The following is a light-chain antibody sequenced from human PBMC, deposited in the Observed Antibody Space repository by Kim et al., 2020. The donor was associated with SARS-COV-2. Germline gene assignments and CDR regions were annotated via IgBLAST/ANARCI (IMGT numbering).Light chain of an antibody. V-gene: IGKV3-15*01. CDR2: GAS. CDR1: QSVSSN. Sequence: SVSPGERATRSCRASQSVSSNVAWYQQKLGQAPRLLIYGASTRATGIPARFSGSGSGTEFTLTISSLQSEDFAVYYCQQYNNWPYTFGQGTKLEI. CDR3: QQYNNWPYT. J-gene: IGKJ2*01.